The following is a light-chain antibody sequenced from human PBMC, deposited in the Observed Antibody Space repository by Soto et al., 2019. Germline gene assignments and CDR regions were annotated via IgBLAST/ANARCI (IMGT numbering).Light chain of an antibody. V-gene: IGKV1-39*01. Sequence: DILLTQSPSSLSASVGDRVTITCRASQNIDMYLSWYQQKPGRAPKLLIYAASTLQSGVPSRFSGSGSGTHFSLTISGLQPEDFATYFCQQSYNSPPLTFGLGTKVEI. CDR2: AAS. CDR3: QQSYNSPPLT. CDR1: QNIDMY. J-gene: IGKJ4*01.